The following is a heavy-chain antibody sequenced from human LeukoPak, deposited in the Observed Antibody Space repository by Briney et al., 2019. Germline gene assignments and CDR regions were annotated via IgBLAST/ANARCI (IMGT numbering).Heavy chain of an antibody. CDR3: ARVYYGSGLLRYFDY. CDR1: GGSFSGYY. D-gene: IGHD3-10*01. V-gene: IGHV4-34*01. Sequence: SETLSLTCAVYGGSFSGYYWSWFRQPPGKGLEWIGEINHSGSTNYNPSLKSRVTISVDTSKNQFSLKLSSVTAADTAVYYCARVYYGSGLLRYFDYWGQGTLVTVSS. CDR2: INHSGST. J-gene: IGHJ4*02.